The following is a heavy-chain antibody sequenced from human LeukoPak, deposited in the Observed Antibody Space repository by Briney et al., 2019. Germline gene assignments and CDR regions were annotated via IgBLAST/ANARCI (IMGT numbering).Heavy chain of an antibody. CDR3: ARSDGYGLVGI. J-gene: IGHJ3*02. V-gene: IGHV4-39*07. CDR1: GASISSGSNY. CDR2: IYSSGST. D-gene: IGHD3-10*01. Sequence: SETLSLTCSVSGASISSGSNYWGWIRQPTGKIREWIGSIYSSGSTYYNPPLKSRVIIILDTPKNHVSLTLSSVTAADTAVYYCARSDGYGLVGIWGQGTMVTVSS.